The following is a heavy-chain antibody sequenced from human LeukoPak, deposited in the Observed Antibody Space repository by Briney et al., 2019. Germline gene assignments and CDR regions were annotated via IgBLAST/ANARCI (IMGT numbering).Heavy chain of an antibody. CDR2: ISYDGSNK. CDR1: GFTFSSYA. D-gene: IGHD4-23*01. Sequence: GGSLRLSCAASGFTFSSYAMHWVRQAPGKGLEWVAVISYDGSNKYYADSVKGRFTISRDNSKNTLYLQMNSLRAEDTAVYYCAREAYGGEGPFDIWGQGTMVTVSS. CDR3: AREAYGGEGPFDI. V-gene: IGHV3-30-3*01. J-gene: IGHJ3*02.